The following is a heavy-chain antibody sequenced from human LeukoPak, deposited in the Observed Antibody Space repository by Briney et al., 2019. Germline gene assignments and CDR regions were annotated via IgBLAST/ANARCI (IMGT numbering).Heavy chain of an antibody. V-gene: IGHV4-59*12. Sequence: SETLSLTCTVSGGSISSYYWSWIRQPPGKGLEWIGYIYYSGSTYYNPSLKSRVTISVDTSKNQFSLKLSSVTAADTAVYYCARDGDYKWYFDLWGRGTLVTVSS. CDR2: IYYSGST. CDR1: GGSISSYY. J-gene: IGHJ2*01. D-gene: IGHD4-17*01. CDR3: ARDGDYKWYFDL.